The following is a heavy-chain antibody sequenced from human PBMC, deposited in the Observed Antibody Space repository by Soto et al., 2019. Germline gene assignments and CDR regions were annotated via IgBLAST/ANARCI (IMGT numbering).Heavy chain of an antibody. V-gene: IGHV3-30-3*01. J-gene: IGHJ4*02. CDR3: ARGPAHYDYGDARFDY. CDR2: ISYDGSNK. D-gene: IGHD4-17*01. CDR1: EFTFSNYA. Sequence: LRLSCAASEFTFSNYAMHWVRQAPGKGLEWVAVISYDGSNKYYADSVKGRFTISRDNSKNTLYLQMNSLRAEDTAVYYCARGPAHYDYGDARFDYWGQGTLVTVSS.